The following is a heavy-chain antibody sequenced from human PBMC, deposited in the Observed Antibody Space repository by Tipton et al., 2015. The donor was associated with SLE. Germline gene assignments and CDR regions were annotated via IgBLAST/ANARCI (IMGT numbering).Heavy chain of an antibody. V-gene: IGHV3-23*01. CDR3: AKVTFATGVRGYDAPDD. J-gene: IGHJ4*02. CDR2: ISGSGGSP. Sequence: GSLRLSCAASGFNFNRFAMNWVRQAPGKGLEWVSAISGSGGSPYYADSVKGRFTISRDNSKNTLYLQMSSLRAEDTAVYYCAKVTFATGVRGYDAPDDWGQGVLVTVSS. CDR1: GFNFNRFA. D-gene: IGHD5-12*01.